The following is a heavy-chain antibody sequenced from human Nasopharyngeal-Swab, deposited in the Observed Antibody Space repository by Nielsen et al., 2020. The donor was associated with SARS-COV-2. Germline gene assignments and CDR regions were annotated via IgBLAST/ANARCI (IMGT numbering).Heavy chain of an antibody. V-gene: IGHV3-23*01. CDR3: AKGIVGYYYDSSGYKDAFDI. CDR1: GFTFSSYA. D-gene: IGHD3-22*01. J-gene: IGHJ3*02. Sequence: LSLTCAASGFTFSSYAMSWVRQAPGKGLEWVSAISGSGGSTYYADSVKGRFTISRDNSKNTLYLQMNSLRAEDTAVYYCAKGIVGYYYDSSGYKDAFDIWGQGTMVTVSS. CDR2: ISGSGGST.